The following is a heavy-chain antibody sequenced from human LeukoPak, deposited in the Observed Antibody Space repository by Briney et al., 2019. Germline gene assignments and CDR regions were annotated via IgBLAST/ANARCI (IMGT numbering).Heavy chain of an antibody. D-gene: IGHD5-24*01. Sequence: SETLSLTCTVSGGSISSGDYYWSWIRQPPGKGLEWIGYIYYSGSTYYNPSFKSRVTISVDTSKNQFSLKLSSVTAADTAVYYCARASRDGYNRDWFDPWGQGTLVTVSS. J-gene: IGHJ5*02. CDR1: GGSISSGDYY. V-gene: IGHV4-30-4*08. CDR3: ARASRDGYNRDWFDP. CDR2: IYYSGST.